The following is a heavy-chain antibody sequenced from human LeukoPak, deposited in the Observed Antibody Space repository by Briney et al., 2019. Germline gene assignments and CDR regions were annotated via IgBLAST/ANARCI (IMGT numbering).Heavy chain of an antibody. J-gene: IGHJ4*02. V-gene: IGHV3-23*01. Sequence: GGSLRLSCAASGFAFSMYGMTWVRQAPGEGLEWVSVISGGGSDRTYYADSVKGRFTTSRDNSKNTLFLQMNSLRAEDTAVYYCATGLVGGYCKHWGQGTLVTVSS. D-gene: IGHD3-10*01. CDR1: GFAFSMYG. CDR3: ATGLVGGYCKH. CDR2: ISGGGSDRT.